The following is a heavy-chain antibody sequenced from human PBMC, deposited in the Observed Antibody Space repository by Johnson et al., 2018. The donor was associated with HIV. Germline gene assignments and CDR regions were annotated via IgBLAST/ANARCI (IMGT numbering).Heavy chain of an antibody. CDR2: ISGSGGST. CDR1: GFTFSDYY. V-gene: IGHV3-23*04. J-gene: IGHJ3*02. CDR3: VRGHGGPDTYDGSDI. Sequence: VQLVESGGGLVQPGRSLRLSCKASGFTFSDYYMSWIRQAPGKGLEWVSAISGSGGSTYYAHSVKGRLTISRDNSKSKLFLQMNSLRPEDTAVYYCVRGHGGPDTYDGSDIWGQGTMVTVSS. D-gene: IGHD4-23*01.